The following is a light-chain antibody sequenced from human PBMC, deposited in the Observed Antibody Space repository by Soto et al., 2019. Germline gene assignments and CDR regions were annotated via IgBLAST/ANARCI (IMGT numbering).Light chain of an antibody. Sequence: EIVLTQSPATLSLSPGERVTLSCRASQSVSNSLAWYLQKPGQPPRLLIYDVSNRATGIPARFSGSGSGTDFTLTITSLEPEDFAVYFCQQRYNWPRVTFGQGTQLEIK. CDR2: DVS. CDR3: QQRYNWPRVT. CDR1: QSVSNS. V-gene: IGKV3-11*01. J-gene: IGKJ5*01.